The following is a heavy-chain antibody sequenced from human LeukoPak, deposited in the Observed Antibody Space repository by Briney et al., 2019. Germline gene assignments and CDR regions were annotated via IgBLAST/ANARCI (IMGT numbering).Heavy chain of an antibody. Sequence: PSETLSLTCTVSGGSITSYHRSWIRQSPGKGLEWIGFMYYSGSTNYNPSLKSRVTISVDTSKNQFSLKLSSVTAADTAVYYCARGTGLGSGSTGGWGQGTLVTVSS. V-gene: IGHV4-59*01. J-gene: IGHJ4*02. CDR2: MYYSGST. D-gene: IGHD3-10*01. CDR3: ARGTGLGSGSTGG. CDR1: GGSITSYH.